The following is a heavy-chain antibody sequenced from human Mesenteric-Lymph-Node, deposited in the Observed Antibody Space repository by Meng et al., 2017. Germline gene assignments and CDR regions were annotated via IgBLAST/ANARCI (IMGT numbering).Heavy chain of an antibody. CDR2: ISWNSGSI. D-gene: IGHD6-13*01. CDR1: GFTFDDYA. V-gene: IGHV3-9*01. Sequence: SLKISCAASGFTFDDYAMHWVRQAPGKGLEWVSGISWNSGSIGYADSVKGRFTISRDNSKNTLSLQMNSLRAEDTAVYYCAKDGLAAAAGRFDYWGQGTLVTVSS. J-gene: IGHJ4*02. CDR3: AKDGLAAAAGRFDY.